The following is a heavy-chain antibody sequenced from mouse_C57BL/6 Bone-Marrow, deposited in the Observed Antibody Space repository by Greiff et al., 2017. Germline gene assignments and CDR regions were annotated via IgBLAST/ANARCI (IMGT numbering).Heavy chain of an antibody. D-gene: IGHD2-2*01. J-gene: IGHJ4*01. Sequence: VKLMESGAELARPGASVKLSCKASGYTFTSYGISWVKQRTGQGLEWIGEIYPRSGNTYYNEKFKGKATLTADKSSSTAYMELRSLTSEDSAVYFCARWGWLRGAMDYWGKGTSVTVSS. CDR3: ARWGWLRGAMDY. V-gene: IGHV1-81*01. CDR1: GYTFTSYG. CDR2: IYPRSGNT.